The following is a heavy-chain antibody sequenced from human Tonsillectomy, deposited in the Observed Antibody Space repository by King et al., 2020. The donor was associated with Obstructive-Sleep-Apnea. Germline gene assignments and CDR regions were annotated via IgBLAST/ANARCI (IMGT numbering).Heavy chain of an antibody. D-gene: IGHD6-19*01. CDR3: SRDNLAVAGPYADFDY. J-gene: IGHJ4*02. Sequence: AQLVQSGTEVKKPGASVKVSCKASGYTFRHYGFSCVRQARGQGLEWWGWIRADNGNTHVSKNRQGRLTMTQDTSTRTAYMELRSLRSDDTAVYYCSRDNLAVAGPYADFDYWGQGTLVIVSS. V-gene: IGHV1-18*01. CDR1: GYTFRHYG. CDR2: IRADNGNT.